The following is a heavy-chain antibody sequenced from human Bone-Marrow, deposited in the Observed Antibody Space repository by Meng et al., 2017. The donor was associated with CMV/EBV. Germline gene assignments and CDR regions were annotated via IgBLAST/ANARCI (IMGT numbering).Heavy chain of an antibody. CDR2: ISAYNGNT. V-gene: IGHV1-18*01. Sequence: ASVKVSCKASGYTFTSYGISWVRQAPGQGIEWMGWISAYNGNTNYAQKLQGRVTMTTDTSTSTAYMELRSLRSDDTAVYYCARNREDYDIWSGYTAYGMDVWGQGTTVTVSS. CDR3: ARNREDYDIWSGYTAYGMDV. J-gene: IGHJ6*02. CDR1: GYTFTSYG. D-gene: IGHD3-3*01.